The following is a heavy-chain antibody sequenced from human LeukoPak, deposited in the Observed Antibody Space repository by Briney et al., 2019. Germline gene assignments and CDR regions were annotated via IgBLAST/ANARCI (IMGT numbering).Heavy chain of an antibody. CDR1: GYTFTSYD. CDR2: ISAYNGNT. CDR3: ARSYYDSSGYYIDY. V-gene: IGHV1-18*01. J-gene: IGHJ4*02. Sequence: GASVKVSCKASGYTFTSYDINWVRQATGQGLEWMGWISAYNGNTNYAQKLQGRVTMTTDTSTSTAYVELRSLRSDDTAVYYCARSYYDSSGYYIDYWGQGTLVTVSS. D-gene: IGHD3-22*01.